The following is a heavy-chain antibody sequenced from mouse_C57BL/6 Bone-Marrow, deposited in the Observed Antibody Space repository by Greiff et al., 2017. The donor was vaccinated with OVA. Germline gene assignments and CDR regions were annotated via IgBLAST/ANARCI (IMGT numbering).Heavy chain of an antibody. Sequence: QVQLQQPGAELVMPGASVKLSCKASGYTFTSYWMHWVKQRPGQGLEWIGEIDPSDSYTNYNQKFKGKSTLTVDKSSSTAYMQLSSLTSEDSAVYYCAREYYGSSLHFDHWGQGTTLTVSS. CDR2: IDPSDSYT. CDR3: AREYYGSSLHFDH. J-gene: IGHJ2*01. D-gene: IGHD1-1*01. CDR1: GYTFTSYW. V-gene: IGHV1-69*01.